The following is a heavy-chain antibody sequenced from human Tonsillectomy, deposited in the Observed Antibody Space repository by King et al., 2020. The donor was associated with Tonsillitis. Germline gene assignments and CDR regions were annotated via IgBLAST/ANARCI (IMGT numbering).Heavy chain of an antibody. D-gene: IGHD2-15*01. Sequence: QLVQSGAEVKKPGESLRISCKGSGYSFTSYWITWVRQMPGKGLEWMGRIDPSDSYTNYSPSFQGHVTISAAKSISTAYLQWSSRKASDTALYYCARLGRGYCSGVSCYDLSDYWGQGTLLTVPS. CDR3: ARLGRGYCSGVSCYDLSDY. V-gene: IGHV5-10-1*03. CDR2: IDPSDSYT. J-gene: IGHJ4*02. CDR1: GYSFTSYW.